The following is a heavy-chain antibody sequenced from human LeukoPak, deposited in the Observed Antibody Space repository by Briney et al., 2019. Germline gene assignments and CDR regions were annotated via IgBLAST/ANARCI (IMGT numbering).Heavy chain of an antibody. J-gene: IGHJ5*02. D-gene: IGHD5-18*01. V-gene: IGHV3-23*01. CDR2: ISGSGGST. CDR3: AKGANSYALLRNWFDP. Sequence: GGSLRLSCAASGFTFSSYAMGWVRQAPGKGLEWVSAISGSGGSTYYADSVKGRFTISRDNSKNTLYLQMNSLRAEDTAVYYCAKGANSYALLRNWFDPWGQGTLVTVSS. CDR1: GFTFSSYA.